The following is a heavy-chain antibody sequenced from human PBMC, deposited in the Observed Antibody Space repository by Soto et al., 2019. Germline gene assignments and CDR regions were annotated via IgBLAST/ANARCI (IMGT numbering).Heavy chain of an antibody. D-gene: IGHD6-19*01. J-gene: IGHJ4*02. CDR2: ISATVGGT. Sequence: EGQLLESGGGVVQPGGSLRLSCAASGFTFSTYAMSWVRQAPGKGLEWVSTISATVGGTYYADSVKGRFTISSDNSKNTLYLEMNSLRAGVTAVYYCATGESSGWPAFDSWGQGTLVTVSS. CDR1: GFTFSTYA. CDR3: ATGESSGWPAFDS. V-gene: IGHV3-23*01.